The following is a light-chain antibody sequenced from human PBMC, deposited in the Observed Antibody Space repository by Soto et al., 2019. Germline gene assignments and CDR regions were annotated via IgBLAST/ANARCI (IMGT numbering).Light chain of an antibody. CDR2: DAS. Sequence: EIVMTQSPATLSVSPGERATLSCRASQNVNSNLAWYQQKPGQAPRLLIYDASTRATAIPARFSGSGSGTDFTLTISSLQSEDFADYYCQQKNSWPRTFGGGTKVEIK. V-gene: IGKV3-15*01. J-gene: IGKJ4*01. CDR1: QNVNSN. CDR3: QQKNSWPRT.